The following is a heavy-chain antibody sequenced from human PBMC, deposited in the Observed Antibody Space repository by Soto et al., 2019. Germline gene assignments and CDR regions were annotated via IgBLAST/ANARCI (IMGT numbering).Heavy chain of an antibody. CDR3: TTERGYSDSLYFDY. J-gene: IGHJ4*02. V-gene: IGHV3-15*07. CDR2: IKTKNDGGAA. CDR1: GFIFSNAW. Sequence: EVQLVESGGDLVKPGGSLRLSCAAGGFIFSNAWMNWVRQAPGKGLEWVGRIKTKNDGGAADYAAAVKGRFTVSRDDSKNTLYLQMNSLRTEDTAVYYCTTERGYSDSLYFDYWGQGTLVTVSS. D-gene: IGHD2-21*01.